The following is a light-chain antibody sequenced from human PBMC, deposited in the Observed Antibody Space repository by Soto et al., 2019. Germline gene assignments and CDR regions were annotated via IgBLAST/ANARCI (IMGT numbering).Light chain of an antibody. CDR1: QTISSW. CDR2: AAS. CDR3: QHYNSYSEA. J-gene: IGKJ1*01. Sequence: DIQMTQSPSTLSSSVGDIVTITCRASQTISSWLAWYQQKPGKAPKLLIYAASTLESGVPSRFSGSGSGTEFTLTISSLQPDDFATYYCQHYNSYSEAFGQGTKVDIK. V-gene: IGKV1-5*01.